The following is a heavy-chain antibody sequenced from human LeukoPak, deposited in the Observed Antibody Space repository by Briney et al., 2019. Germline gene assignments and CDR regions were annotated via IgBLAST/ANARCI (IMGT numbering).Heavy chain of an antibody. Sequence: GGSLRLSCAASGFTVSSNYMSWVRQAPGKGLEWVSVIFSGGNTYYADSVTGRFTISRDNSKNTLYLQMNSLRAEDTAVYYCARVGEGAAKDWGQGTLVTVSS. D-gene: IGHD1-26*01. V-gene: IGHV3-53*01. CDR3: ARVGEGAAKD. CDR2: IFSGGNT. J-gene: IGHJ4*02. CDR1: GFTVSSNY.